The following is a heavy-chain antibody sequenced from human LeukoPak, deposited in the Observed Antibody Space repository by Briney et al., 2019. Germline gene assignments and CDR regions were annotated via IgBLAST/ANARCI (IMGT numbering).Heavy chain of an antibody. Sequence: GGSLRLSCVASEFTFSSYAMSWVRQAPGKGLEWVSGISGTGAKTWYADSVKGRFTISRGNSENTLYLQMDSLRAEDTATYYCVKDGLVWFGELRHNWFDPWGQGTLVTVSS. J-gene: IGHJ5*02. V-gene: IGHV3-23*01. D-gene: IGHD3-10*01. CDR1: EFTFSSYA. CDR2: ISGTGAKT. CDR3: VKDGLVWFGELRHNWFDP.